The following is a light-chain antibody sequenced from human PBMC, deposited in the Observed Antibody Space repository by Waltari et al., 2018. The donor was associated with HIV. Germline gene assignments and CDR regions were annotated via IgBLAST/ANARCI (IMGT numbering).Light chain of an antibody. Sequence: QSVLTQPPSVSGAPGQRVTISCTGTSSNIGAGYGVHWYQHLPGTAPQLLISDNRSRPSGVPDRFSSSTSGTSASLASTGFQAEDEAVYYGHSYDNGLSAWVFGGGTRVTAL. J-gene: IGLJ3*02. V-gene: IGLV1-40*01. CDR3: HSYDNGLSAWV. CDR2: DNR. CDR1: SSNIGAGYG.